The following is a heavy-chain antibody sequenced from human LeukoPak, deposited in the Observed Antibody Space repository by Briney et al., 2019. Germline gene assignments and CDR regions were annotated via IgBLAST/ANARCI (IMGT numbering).Heavy chain of an antibody. V-gene: IGHV3-23*01. J-gene: IGHJ4*02. CDR2: ISGSGGST. CDR3: AKRGTMVRGVTPYYFDY. Sequence: GGSLRLSCAASGFTFSSYAMSWVRQAPGKGLEWVSAISGSGGSTYYADSVKGRFTISRDNSKNTLYLQMNSLRAEDTAVYYCAKRGTMVRGVTPYYFDYWGQGTLVTVSS. D-gene: IGHD3-10*01. CDR1: GFTFSSYA.